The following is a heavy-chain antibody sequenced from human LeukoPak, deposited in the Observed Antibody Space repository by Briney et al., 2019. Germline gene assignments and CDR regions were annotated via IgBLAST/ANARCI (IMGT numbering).Heavy chain of an antibody. CDR2: INPNSGST. D-gene: IGHD3-16*01. CDR3: ARAGLRLNWFDP. Sequence: GASVTVSCKTSGYTFTDYYMHWVRQAPGQGLKWMGWINPNSGSTNYAQKFQGRVTMTRDTSISTAYMELDRLTSDDTAVYYCARAGLRLNWFDPWGQGTLVTVSS. V-gene: IGHV1-2*02. CDR1: GYTFTDYY. J-gene: IGHJ5*02.